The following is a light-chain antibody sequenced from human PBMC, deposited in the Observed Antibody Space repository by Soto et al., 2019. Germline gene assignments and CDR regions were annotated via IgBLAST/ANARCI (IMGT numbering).Light chain of an antibody. CDR3: TSYAGNNNYV. J-gene: IGLJ1*01. Sequence: QSVLTQPPSASGSPGQSVTISCTGTSSDVGGYNYVSWCQQHPGKVPKLMIYEVNKRPSGVPDRFSGSKSDNTASLTVSGLQADDEADYYCTSYAGNNNYVFGTGTKLTVL. CDR2: EVN. CDR1: SSDVGGYNY. V-gene: IGLV2-8*01.